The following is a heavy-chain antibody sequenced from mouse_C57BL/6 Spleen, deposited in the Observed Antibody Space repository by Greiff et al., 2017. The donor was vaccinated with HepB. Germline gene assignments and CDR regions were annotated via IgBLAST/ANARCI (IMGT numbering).Heavy chain of an antibody. D-gene: IGHD2-5*01. V-gene: IGHV1-72*01. J-gene: IGHJ4*01. Sequence: VQLQQPGAELVKPGASVKLSCKASGYTFTSYWMHWVKQRPGRGLEWIGRIDPNSGGTKYNEKFKSKATLTVDKPSSTAYMQLSSLTSEDSAVYYCARSAYSNYGDYAMDYWGQGTSVTVSS. CDR2: IDPNSGGT. CDR1: GYTFTSYW. CDR3: ARSAYSNYGDYAMDY.